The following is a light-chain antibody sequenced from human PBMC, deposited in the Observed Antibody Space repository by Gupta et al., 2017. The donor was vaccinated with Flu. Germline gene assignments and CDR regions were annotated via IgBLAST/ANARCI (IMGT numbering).Light chain of an antibody. CDR1: NIGDES. CDR3: QVWDYHSDQPLYV. J-gene: IGLJ1*01. CDR2: DDS. V-gene: IGLV3-21*02. Sequence: TARITCRGNNIGDESVHWYQQKPGQAPAVVVYDDSDRPSGIPERFSGSKTGDTATLTISRVEAGDEADYYCQVWDYHSDQPLYVFGTGTKVTVL.